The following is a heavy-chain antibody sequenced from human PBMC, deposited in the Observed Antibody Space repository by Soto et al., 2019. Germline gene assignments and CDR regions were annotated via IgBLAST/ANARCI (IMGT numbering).Heavy chain of an antibody. CDR3: ARVTAGSSDFDY. V-gene: IGHV1-8*01. Sequence: QVQLVQSGAEVKEPGASVRVSCKASGYSFTKFDINWVRQAPGQGLEWMGWLNPKSGNTGYAQNLQGRVTMTRDTSISTAYMELRSLRSKDTALYYCARVTAGSSDFDYWGQGTLVTVSS. J-gene: IGHJ4*02. D-gene: IGHD6-6*01. CDR1: GYSFTKFD. CDR2: LNPKSGNT.